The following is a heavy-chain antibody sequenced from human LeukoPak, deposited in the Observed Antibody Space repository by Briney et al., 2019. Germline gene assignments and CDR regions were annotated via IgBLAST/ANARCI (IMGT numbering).Heavy chain of an antibody. CDR3: ATGPDPRGYSGYADY. J-gene: IGHJ4*02. CDR1: GGTFSSYA. V-gene: IGHV1-69*04. CDR2: IIPILGIA. Sequence: SVKVSCKASGGTFSSYAISWVRQAPGQGLEWMGRIIPILGIANYAQKFQGRVTITADKSTSTAYMELSSLRPEDTAVYYCATGPDPRGYSGYADYWGQGTLVTVSS. D-gene: IGHD5-12*01.